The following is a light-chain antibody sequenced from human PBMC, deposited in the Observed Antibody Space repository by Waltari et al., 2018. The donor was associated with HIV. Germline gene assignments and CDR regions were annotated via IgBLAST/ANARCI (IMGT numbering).Light chain of an antibody. Sequence: QSVLTQPPSMSGSPGQTVTIPCSRSNSTVHIYSAYLYQRVPGAATKLLIFANDQRPLGVPDRFSGSKSGSSASLAISGLRSEDEADYYCATWADILSAWVFGGGTRVTVL. CDR3: ATWADILSAWV. V-gene: IGLV1-47*01. J-gene: IGLJ3*02. CDR1: NSTVHIYS. CDR2: AND.